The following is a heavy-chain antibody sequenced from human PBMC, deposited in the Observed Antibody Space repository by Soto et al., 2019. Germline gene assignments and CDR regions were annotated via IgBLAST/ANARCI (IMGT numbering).Heavy chain of an antibody. CDR2: IYYSGST. CDR1: GGSISSGGYY. Sequence: QVQLQESGPGLVKPSQTLSLTCTVSGGSISSGGYYWSWIRQHPGKGLEWIGYIYYSGSTYYNPSHKSRATISVDTSKNQFSLKLSSVTAADTAVYYCARDRPHDGSGSYTVESLDYWGQGTLVTVSS. CDR3: ARDRPHDGSGSYTVESLDY. V-gene: IGHV4-31*03. D-gene: IGHD3-10*01. J-gene: IGHJ4*02.